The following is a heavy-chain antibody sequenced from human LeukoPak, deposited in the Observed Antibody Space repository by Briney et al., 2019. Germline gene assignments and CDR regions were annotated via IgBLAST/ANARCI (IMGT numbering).Heavy chain of an antibody. CDR1: GGSISSSNCY. J-gene: IGHJ4*02. V-gene: IGHV4-39*01. CDR3: GRHEEEDGYNAKTVDY. Sequence: PSETLSLTCTVSGGSISSSNCYWGWIRQPPGKGLEWIGAKYYSGSTSYNPSFKSRVTISVETSKNQFSLQLSSVTAADTAVYYCGRHEEEDGYNAKTVDYWGQGTLVTVSS. D-gene: IGHD5-24*01. CDR2: KYYSGST.